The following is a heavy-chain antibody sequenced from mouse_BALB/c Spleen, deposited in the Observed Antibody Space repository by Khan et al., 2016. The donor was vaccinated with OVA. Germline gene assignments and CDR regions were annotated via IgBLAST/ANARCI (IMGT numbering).Heavy chain of an antibody. CDR1: GYSITSDYA. J-gene: IGHJ2*01. V-gene: IGHV3-2*02. D-gene: IGHD1-1*01. CDR3: ARSLTLSTLLITVYDC. CDR2: IKYSGNT. Sequence: EVQLVESAPGLVKPSQSLSLTSAVTGYSITSDYAWTWIRQFPGNKLEWMGYIKYSGNTSYNPSLNSRFSITRHTSTNQLYLQWRFVSTEAPATSYRARSLTLSTLLITVYDCSDQGPTLTFSS.